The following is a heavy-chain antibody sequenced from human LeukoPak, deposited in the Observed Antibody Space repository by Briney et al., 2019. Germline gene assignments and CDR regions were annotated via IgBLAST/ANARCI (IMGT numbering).Heavy chain of an antibody. D-gene: IGHD1-14*01. J-gene: IGHJ6*02. Sequence: PGGSLRLSCAASGFTFSSYAMSWVRQAPGKGLEWVSAISGSGGSTYYADSVKGRFTISRDNSKNTLYLRMNSLRAEDTAVYYCAVAPGKYYYYYGMDVWGQGTTVTVSS. CDR3: AVAPGKYYYYYGMDV. V-gene: IGHV3-23*01. CDR2: ISGSGGST. CDR1: GFTFSSYA.